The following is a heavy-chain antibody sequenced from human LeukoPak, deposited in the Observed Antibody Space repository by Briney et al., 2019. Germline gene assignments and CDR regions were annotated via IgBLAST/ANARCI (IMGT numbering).Heavy chain of an antibody. D-gene: IGHD3-16*02. CDR1: GFTFSSYA. J-gene: IGHJ4*02. Sequence: GGSLRLSCAASGFTFSSYAMHWVRQAPGKGLEWVAVISYDGSNKYYADSVKGRFTISRDNSKNTLYLQMNSLRAEDTAVYYCVRDEDHIWGNYRHGDYWGQGTLVTVSS. V-gene: IGHV3-30-3*01. CDR2: ISYDGSNK. CDR3: VRDEDHIWGNYRHGDY.